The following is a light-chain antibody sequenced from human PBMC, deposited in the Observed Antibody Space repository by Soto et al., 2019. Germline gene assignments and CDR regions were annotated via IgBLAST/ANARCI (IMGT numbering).Light chain of an antibody. CDR3: QQSFT. J-gene: IGKJ3*01. CDR1: QSISSW. Sequence: DIQMTQSPSTLSASVGDRVTITCRASQSISSWLAWYQQKPGKAPKLLIYKASTLESGVPSSFSGSGSGTEFTLTISSLQPDSFAIYCCQQSFTFGPGTKVDIK. V-gene: IGKV1-5*03. CDR2: KAS.